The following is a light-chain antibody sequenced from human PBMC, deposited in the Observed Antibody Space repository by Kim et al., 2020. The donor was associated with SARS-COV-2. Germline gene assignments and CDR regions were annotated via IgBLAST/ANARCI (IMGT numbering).Light chain of an antibody. V-gene: IGKV3-15*01. CDR1: QSLGTN. CDR3: QQYNDWPPWT. Sequence: SPGERVILSCRASQSLGTNVAWYQQEPGQAPRLLIHGASTRATGVPARFSGSGSGTEFTLIVSSLQSVDSAIYYCQQYNDWPPWTFGQGTKVDIK. CDR2: GAS. J-gene: IGKJ1*01.